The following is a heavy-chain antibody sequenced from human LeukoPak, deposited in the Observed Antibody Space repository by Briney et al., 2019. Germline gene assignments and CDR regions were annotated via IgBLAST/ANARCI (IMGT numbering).Heavy chain of an antibody. V-gene: IGHV1-18*01. Sequence: ASVKVSCKASGYTFNNHDINWVRQAPGRGLEWMGWINTYSANTNYAQEFQDRVIMTTDTSTSTAYMELRSLRSDDTAVYYCAREVFGATMIDYWGQGTLVTVSS. CDR2: INTYSANT. CDR3: AREVFGATMIDY. CDR1: GYTFNNHD. J-gene: IGHJ4*02. D-gene: IGHD1-26*01.